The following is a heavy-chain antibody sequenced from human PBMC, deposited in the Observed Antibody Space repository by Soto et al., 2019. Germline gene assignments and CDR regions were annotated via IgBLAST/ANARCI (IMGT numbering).Heavy chain of an antibody. CDR3: ARVKTLYGSGSYYSYYFDY. J-gene: IGHJ4*02. D-gene: IGHD3-10*01. CDR1: GFTFSDYY. CDR2: ISSSGSTI. V-gene: IGHV3-11*01. Sequence: GGSLRLSCAASGFTFSDYYMSWIRQAPGKGLEWVSYISSSGSTIYYADSVKGRFTISRDNAKNSLYLQMNSLRAEDTAVYYCARVKTLYGSGSYYSYYFDYWGQGTLVTVSS.